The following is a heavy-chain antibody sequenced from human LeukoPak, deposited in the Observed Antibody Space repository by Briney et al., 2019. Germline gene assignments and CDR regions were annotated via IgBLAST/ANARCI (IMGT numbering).Heavy chain of an antibody. J-gene: IGHJ6*03. D-gene: IGHD4-11*01. CDR3: ARDAQYYYYMDV. CDR1: GFTFSSYA. CDR2: ISYDESNQ. Sequence: PGGSLRLSCAASGFTFSSYAMHWVRQAPGKGLEWVALISYDESNQYYADSVKGRFTISRDNSKNTLYLQMNSLRGEDTAVYYCARDAQYYYYMDVWGKGTTVTVSS. V-gene: IGHV3-30-3*01.